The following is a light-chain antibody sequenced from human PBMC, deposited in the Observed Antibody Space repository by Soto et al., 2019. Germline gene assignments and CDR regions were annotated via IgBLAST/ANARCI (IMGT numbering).Light chain of an antibody. J-gene: IGLJ2*01. V-gene: IGLV1-44*01. CDR1: NANIGRNP. CDR2: NIG. Sequence: QSVLTQPPSASGTPGQSVWISCSGTNANIGRNPVMWYQQMPGTAPRLIIYNIGQRPSGVPDRFSGSQSGTSASLAISGLQSEDESDYFCSTWDDSLNDVVFGGGTKVTVL. CDR3: STWDDSLNDVV.